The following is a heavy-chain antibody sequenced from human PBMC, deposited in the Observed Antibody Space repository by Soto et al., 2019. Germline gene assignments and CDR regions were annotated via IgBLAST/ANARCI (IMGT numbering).Heavy chain of an antibody. CDR2: IYWDDDK. Sequence: QITLKESGPTLVKPTQTLTLTCTFSGFSLSSTRMAVGWIRQPPGKALEWLALIYWDDDKRYSPFLKSSSTITTDNSKNQVVLTMSNMDPVDTARYYCAHIVVAGLGYYFDYWGHGTLVTVSS. CDR3: AHIVVAGLGYYFDY. D-gene: IGHD6-19*01. J-gene: IGHJ4*01. V-gene: IGHV2-5*02. CDR1: GFSLSSTRMA.